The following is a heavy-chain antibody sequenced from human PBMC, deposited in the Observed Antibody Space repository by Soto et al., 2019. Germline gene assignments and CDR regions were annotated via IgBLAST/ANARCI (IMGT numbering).Heavy chain of an antibody. J-gene: IGHJ4*02. CDR2: INRSGGSA. CDR3: AKNYYFDC. D-gene: IGHD3-10*01. V-gene: IGHV3-23*01. Sequence: EVQLLDSGGGLVQPGGSLRLSCEASGFTFSSYAMSWVRQAPGKGLEWVSSINRSGGSANYEDSVKGRFTISRDDSKNILSLQMNSLRAEDTAIYYCAKNYYFDCWGQGTLVTVSS. CDR1: GFTFSSYA.